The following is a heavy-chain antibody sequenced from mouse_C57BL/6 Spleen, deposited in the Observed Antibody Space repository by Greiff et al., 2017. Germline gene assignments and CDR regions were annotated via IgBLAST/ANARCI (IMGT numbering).Heavy chain of an antibody. CDR2: IYPGDGDT. J-gene: IGHJ1*03. CDR1: GYAFSSHW. V-gene: IGHV1-80*01. D-gene: IGHD1-2*01. CDR3: ARDGFWYFDV. Sequence: QVQLPQSGAELVKPGASVKISCKASGYAFSSHWMNWVKQRPGKGLEWIGQIYPGDGDTNYNGKFKGKATLTADKSSSTAYMQLSSLTSEDSAVYFCARDGFWYFDVWGTGTTVTVSS.